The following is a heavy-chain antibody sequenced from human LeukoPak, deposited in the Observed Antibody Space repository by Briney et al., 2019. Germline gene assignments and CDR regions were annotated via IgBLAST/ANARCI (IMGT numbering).Heavy chain of an antibody. Sequence: VGSLRLSCAASGFTVSSYWIHWVRQAPGEGLVWVSLIRRDGTTSFAASVQGRFTISRDNARNTLYLQMNSLAAEDTAVYYCARDAGQATPFDYWGPGTLVTVSS. J-gene: IGHJ4*02. V-gene: IGHV3-74*01. CDR2: IRRDGTT. CDR1: GFTVSSYW. D-gene: IGHD2-15*01. CDR3: ARDAGQATPFDY.